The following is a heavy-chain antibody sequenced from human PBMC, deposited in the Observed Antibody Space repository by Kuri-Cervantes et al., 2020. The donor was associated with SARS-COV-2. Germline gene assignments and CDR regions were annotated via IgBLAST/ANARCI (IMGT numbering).Heavy chain of an antibody. D-gene: IGHD3-22*01. J-gene: IGHJ3*02. CDR1: GYTFTGYY. CDR3: ARSNPFRRLVVISRGGAFEN. Sequence: ASVKVSCKASGYTFTGYYMHWVRQAPGQGLEWMGWINPNSGGTNYAQKFQGWVTMTRDTSISTVYMELSRMRSDDTAVYYCARSNPFRRLVVISRGGAFENWGQGTMVTVSS. CDR2: INPNSGGT. V-gene: IGHV1-2*04.